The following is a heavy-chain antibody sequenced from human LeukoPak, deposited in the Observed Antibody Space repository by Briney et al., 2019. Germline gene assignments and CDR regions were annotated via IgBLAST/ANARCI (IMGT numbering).Heavy chain of an antibody. CDR1: GFTFSSYS. V-gene: IGHV3-21*01. CDR3: ARYGYGGNSPNT. J-gene: IGHJ5*02. CDR2: ISSSSSYI. D-gene: IGHD4-23*01. Sequence: GGSLRLSCAASGFTFSSYSMNWVRQAPGKGLEWVSSISSSSSYIYYADSVKGRFTISRDNAKNSLYLQMNSLRAEDTAVYYCARYGYGGNSPNTWGQGTLVTVSS.